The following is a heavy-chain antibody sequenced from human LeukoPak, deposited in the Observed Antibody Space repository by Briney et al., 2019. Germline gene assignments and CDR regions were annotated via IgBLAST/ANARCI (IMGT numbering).Heavy chain of an antibody. V-gene: IGHV3-23*01. CDR2: ISNSGGST. D-gene: IGHD3-3*01. Sequence: GGSLRLSCAASGLTFSTYAMSWVRQAPGKGLEWVSVISNSGGSTYYADSVKGRFTISRDNSKNTLYLQMNSLRAEDTAVYYCAKERITIFGVVDYWGQGTLVTVSS. CDR1: GLTFSTYA. J-gene: IGHJ4*02. CDR3: AKERITIFGVVDY.